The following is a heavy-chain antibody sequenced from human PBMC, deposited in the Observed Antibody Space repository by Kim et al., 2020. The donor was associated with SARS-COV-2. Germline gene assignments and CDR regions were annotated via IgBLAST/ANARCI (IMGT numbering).Heavy chain of an antibody. CDR3: AAFRVSDFWSGYNYYYYGMDV. J-gene: IGHJ6*02. CDR2: IYYSGST. V-gene: IGHV4-31*03. D-gene: IGHD3-3*01. Sequence: SETLSLTCTVSGGSISSGGYYWSWIRQHPGKGLEWIGYIYYSGSTYYNPSLKSRVTISVDTSKNQFSLKLSSVTAADTAVYYCAAFRVSDFWSGYNYYYYGMDVWGQGTTVTVSS. CDR1: GGSISSGGYY.